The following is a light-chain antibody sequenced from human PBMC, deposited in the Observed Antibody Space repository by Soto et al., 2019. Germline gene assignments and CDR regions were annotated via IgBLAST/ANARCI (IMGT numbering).Light chain of an antibody. J-gene: IGLJ2*01. CDR1: SSDIGAYAY. V-gene: IGLV2-14*03. CDR3: SSYTRSSSVI. CDR2: DVN. Sequence: QSVLTQPASVSGSPGQSIANSRTGTSSDIGAYAYVSWYQQHPGKIPKLIVFDVNYRPSGVSSRFSGSKSGNTASLTISGLQAEDEADYYCSSYTRSSSVIFGGGTKVTVL.